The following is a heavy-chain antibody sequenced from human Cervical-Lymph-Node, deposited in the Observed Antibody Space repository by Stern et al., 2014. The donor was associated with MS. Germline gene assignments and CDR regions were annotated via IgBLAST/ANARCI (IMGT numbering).Heavy chain of an antibody. D-gene: IGHD3-3*01. CDR2: INSNTGAP. V-gene: IGHV7-4-1*02. Sequence: QLVQSGSELKKPGASVTVSCKASGYTFTNYLIHWVRQAPGQGLEWMGWINSNTGAPMYARDFAGRFVFSLDTSVTTAYLQISRLKTEDTAVYYCARDMSDFWSDYGHNWFDPWGQGTLVTVSS. CDR1: GYTFTNYL. J-gene: IGHJ5*02. CDR3: ARDMSDFWSDYGHNWFDP.